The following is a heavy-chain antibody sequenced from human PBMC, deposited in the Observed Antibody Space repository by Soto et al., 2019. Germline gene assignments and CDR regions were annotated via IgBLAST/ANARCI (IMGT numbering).Heavy chain of an antibody. D-gene: IGHD3-22*01. CDR3: AKDRQFRSYYESAGHYND. V-gene: IGHV3-23*01. CDR1: GFTFRNQD. CDR2: ISGRGGLT. J-gene: IGHJ4*02. Sequence: ESGGGLVQPGGSLRLTCVGSGFTFRNQDMRWVRQAPGKGLEWVSGISGRGGLTYYADSVKGRFTISRDNSKNTLYLQMNNLRANDTAVYYCAKDRQFRSYYESAGHYNDWGQGTLVTVSS.